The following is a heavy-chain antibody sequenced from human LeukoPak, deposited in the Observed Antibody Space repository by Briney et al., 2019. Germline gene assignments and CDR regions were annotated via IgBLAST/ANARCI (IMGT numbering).Heavy chain of an antibody. CDR3: AKGYHYYDSSGYYTDDY. CDR2: IRYDGSNK. CDR1: GFTFSSYG. D-gene: IGHD3-22*01. Sequence: GGSLRLSXAASGFTFSSYGMHWVRQAQGKGLEWVAFIRYDGSNKYYADSVKGRFTISRDNSKNTLYLQMNSLRAEDTAVYYCAKGYHYYDSSGYYTDDYWGQGTLVTVSS. V-gene: IGHV3-30*02. J-gene: IGHJ4*02.